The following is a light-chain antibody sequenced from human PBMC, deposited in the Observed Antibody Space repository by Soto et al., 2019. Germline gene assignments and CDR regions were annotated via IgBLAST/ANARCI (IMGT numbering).Light chain of an antibody. Sequence: DIQMTQSPSTLSASVGDRVTITCRASQSISTWLAWYQQKPGKAPKFLIFDGSSLQSGVPSRLSGSASGTEFTLTISSLKPDDFATYYCQQYSSLSSFGQGTKVDIK. CDR1: QSISTW. CDR3: QQYSSLSS. V-gene: IGKV1-5*01. CDR2: DGS. J-gene: IGKJ1*01.